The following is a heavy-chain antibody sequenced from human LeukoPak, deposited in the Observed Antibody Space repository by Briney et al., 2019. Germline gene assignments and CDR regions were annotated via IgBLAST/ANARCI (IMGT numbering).Heavy chain of an antibody. CDR2: ISFSGNTA. D-gene: IGHD1-26*01. CDR3: AKLRWELLGWFDP. CDR1: GFTFTTYA. J-gene: IGHJ5*02. V-gene: IGHV3-23*01. Sequence: GGALRLSCAASGFTFTTYAMSWVRQAPGKGLELVSAISFSGNTAYYADSVKGRFTISRDNSKNTLYLQMNSLRAEDTAVYYCAKLRWELLGWFDPWGQGTLVTVSS.